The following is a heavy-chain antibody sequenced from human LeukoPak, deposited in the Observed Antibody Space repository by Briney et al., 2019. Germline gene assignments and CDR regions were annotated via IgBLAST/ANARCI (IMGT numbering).Heavy chain of an antibody. V-gene: IGHV4-59*08. J-gene: IGHJ4*02. CDR1: GGSISGYY. CDR3: ARHIIPAASFVC. D-gene: IGHD6-13*01. CDR2: IFYSGST. Sequence: SETLSLTCSVSGGSISGYYWSWIRQPPGKGLEWIGYIFYSGSTNYHPSFKSRVTISVDTSKNQVSLRLSSVTAADTAVYYCARHIIPAASFVCWGQGTLVTVSS.